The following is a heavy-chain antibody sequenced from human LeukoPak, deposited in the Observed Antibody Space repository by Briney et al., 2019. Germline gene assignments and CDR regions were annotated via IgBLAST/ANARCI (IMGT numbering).Heavy chain of an antibody. Sequence: SETLSLTCAVYGGSLSGFYWSWIRQPPGKGLEWIGEINHRGSTNYNPSLKSRVTISVDTFKNQFSLKLSSVTAADTAVYYCARQQPWLSANNFDYWGQGTLVTVSS. J-gene: IGHJ4*02. D-gene: IGHD5-24*01. CDR1: GGSLSGFY. CDR2: INHRGST. CDR3: ARQQPWLSANNFDY. V-gene: IGHV4-34*01.